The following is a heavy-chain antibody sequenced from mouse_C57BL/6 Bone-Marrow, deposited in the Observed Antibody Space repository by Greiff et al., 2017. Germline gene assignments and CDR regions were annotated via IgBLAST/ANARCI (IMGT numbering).Heavy chain of an antibody. D-gene: IGHD3-3*01. Sequence: EVMLVESGGGLVKPGGSLKLSCAASGFTFSDYGMHWVRQAPEKGLEWVAYISSGSSTIYYADTVKGRFTISRDNAKNTLFVQMTSLRSEDTAMYYCARQGLRAMDYWGQGTSVTVSS. J-gene: IGHJ4*01. CDR1: GFTFSDYG. CDR3: ARQGLRAMDY. CDR2: ISSGSSTI. V-gene: IGHV5-17*01.